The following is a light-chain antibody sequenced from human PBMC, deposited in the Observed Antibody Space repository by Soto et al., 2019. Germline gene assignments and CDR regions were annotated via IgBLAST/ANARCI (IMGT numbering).Light chain of an antibody. CDR2: GAS. CDR1: QSVSNN. V-gene: IGKV3-15*01. CDR3: QQYDNWPYT. Sequence: EIVMTHSPATLSVSPGERATLSCRASQSVSNNLAWYQQKPGQAPRLLNYGASTRATAIPARFSCSGSGTEFTLTISSLQSEDFAVYFCQQYDNWPYTFGQGTKLEIK. J-gene: IGKJ2*01.